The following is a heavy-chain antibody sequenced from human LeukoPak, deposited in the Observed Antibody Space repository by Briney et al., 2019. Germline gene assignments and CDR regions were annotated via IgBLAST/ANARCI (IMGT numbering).Heavy chain of an antibody. J-gene: IGHJ4*02. V-gene: IGHV3-66*02. CDR3: AKDPLSGYYSYYFDY. CDR2: IYSGGST. CDR1: GITVSGNY. Sequence: GGSLRLSCAVSGITVSGNYMTWVRQAPGKGLDWVSAIYSGGSTYYADSVKGRFTISRDNPKNTLYLQMNSLRPEDTAVYYCAKDPLSGYYSYYFDYWGQGTLVTVSS. D-gene: IGHD3-22*01.